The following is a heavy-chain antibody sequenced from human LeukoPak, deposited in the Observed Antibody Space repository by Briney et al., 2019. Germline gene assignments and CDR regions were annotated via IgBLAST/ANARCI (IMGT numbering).Heavy chain of an antibody. V-gene: IGHV4-34*01. CDR3: ARRLVAARLGWFDP. CDR1: GGSFSGYY. Sequence: SETLSLTCAVYGGSFSGYYWSWIRQPPGKGLEWIGEINHSGSTNYNPSLKSRVTISLDTSKNQFSLKLSSVTAADTAVYYCARRLVAARLGWFDPWGQGTLVTVSS. CDR2: INHSGST. D-gene: IGHD6-6*01. J-gene: IGHJ5*02.